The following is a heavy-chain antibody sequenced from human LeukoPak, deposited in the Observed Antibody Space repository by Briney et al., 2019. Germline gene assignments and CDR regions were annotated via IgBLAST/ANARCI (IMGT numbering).Heavy chain of an antibody. J-gene: IGHJ3*02. Sequence: GGSLRLSCAASGFTFSSYAMSWVRQAPGKGLEWVSAISGSGGSTYYADSVKGRFTTSRDNSKNTLYLQMNSLRAEDTAVYYCAKSRGSSWTYDAFDIWGQGTMVTVSS. D-gene: IGHD6-13*01. CDR1: GFTFSSYA. V-gene: IGHV3-23*01. CDR3: AKSRGSSWTYDAFDI. CDR2: ISGSGGST.